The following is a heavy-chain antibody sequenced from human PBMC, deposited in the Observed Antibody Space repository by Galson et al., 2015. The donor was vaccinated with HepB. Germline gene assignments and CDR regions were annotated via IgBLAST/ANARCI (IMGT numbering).Heavy chain of an antibody. J-gene: IGHJ6*03. CDR2: IYYSGST. Sequence: ETLSLTCTVSGGSVSGHYWSWIRQPPGKGLEWIGFIYYSGSTNYCPSLQSRVTISVDTSKNQFSLKMTSVSAADAAVYYCARNLDDSSRGYPSYYYYMDVWGKGATVTVSS. D-gene: IGHD3-3*01. CDR3: ARNLDDSSRGYPSYYYYMDV. V-gene: IGHV4-59*02. CDR1: GGSVSGHY.